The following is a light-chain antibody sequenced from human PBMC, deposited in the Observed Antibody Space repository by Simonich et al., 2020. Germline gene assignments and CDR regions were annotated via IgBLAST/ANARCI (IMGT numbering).Light chain of an antibody. CDR1: SSDVGGYNY. CDR3: SSYAGSNNWV. CDR2: EAS. Sequence: QSALTQPPSAPGSPGQSVTISCTGTSSDVGGYNYVSWYQQHPGKAPKLMIYEASKRPSGVPDRFSGSKSGNTASLTVSGLQAEDEADYYCSSYAGSNNWVFGGGTKLTVL. V-gene: IGLV2-8*01. J-gene: IGLJ3*02.